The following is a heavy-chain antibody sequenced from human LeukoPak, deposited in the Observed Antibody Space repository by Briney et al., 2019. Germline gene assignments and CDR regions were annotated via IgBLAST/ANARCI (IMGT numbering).Heavy chain of an antibody. J-gene: IGHJ4*02. D-gene: IGHD3-16*01. Sequence: GASVKVSCKASGGTFSSYAISWVRQAPGQGLEWMGGIIPIFGTANYAQKFQGRVTMTEDTSTDTAYMELSSLRSEDTAVYYCATGFRLPTAPIDYWGQGTLVTVSS. CDR3: ATGFRLPTAPIDY. V-gene: IGHV1-69*06. CDR2: IIPIFGTA. CDR1: GGTFSSYA.